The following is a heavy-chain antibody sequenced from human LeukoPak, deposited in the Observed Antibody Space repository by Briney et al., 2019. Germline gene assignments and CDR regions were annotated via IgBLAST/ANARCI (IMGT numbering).Heavy chain of an antibody. J-gene: IGHJ4*02. D-gene: IGHD2-2*01. CDR1: GYTFTSYG. CDR3: ARHPLVVPAPERSYYFDY. CDR2: ISAYNGNT. V-gene: IGHV1-18*01. Sequence: GASVKVSCKASGYTFTSYGISWVRQAPGQGLEWMGWISAYNGNTNYAQKLQGRVTMTTDTSTSTAYMELRSLRSDDTAVYYCARHPLVVPAPERSYYFDYWGQGTLVTVSS.